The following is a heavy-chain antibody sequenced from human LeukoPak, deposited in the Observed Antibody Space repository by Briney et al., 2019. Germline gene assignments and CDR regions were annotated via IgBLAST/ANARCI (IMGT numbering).Heavy chain of an antibody. Sequence: SETLSLTCAVSGDSVSSSNYYWSWIRQPPGKGLEWIGYIYYSGNTNYDPSLKSRVTISVDRSKNQFSLKLSSVTAADTAVYYCARGGNYYDSSGYYPYLFDYWGQGTLVTVSS. D-gene: IGHD3-22*01. CDR3: ARGGNYYDSSGYYPYLFDY. J-gene: IGHJ4*02. CDR2: IYYSGNT. CDR1: GDSVSSSNYY. V-gene: IGHV4-61*01.